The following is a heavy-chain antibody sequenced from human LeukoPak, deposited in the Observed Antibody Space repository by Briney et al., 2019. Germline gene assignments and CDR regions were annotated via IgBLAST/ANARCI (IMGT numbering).Heavy chain of an antibody. CDR2: IIPIFGTA. V-gene: IGHV1-69*13. J-gene: IGHJ4*02. D-gene: IGHD3-3*01. CDR1: GGTFSSYA. CDR3: ARSLQNYDFWSGYYTEHFDY. Sequence: SVKVSCKASGGTFSSYAISWVRQAPGRGLEWMGGIIPIFGTANYAQKFQGRVTITADESTSTAYMELSSLRSEDTAVYYCARSLQNYDFWSGYYTEHFDYWGQGTLVTVSS.